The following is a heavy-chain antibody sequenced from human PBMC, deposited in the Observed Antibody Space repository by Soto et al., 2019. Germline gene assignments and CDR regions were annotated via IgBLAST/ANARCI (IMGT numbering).Heavy chain of an antibody. CDR1: GFTFSSYA. Sequence: LSLTCAASGFTFSSYAMSWVRQAPGKGLEWVTAIRGSGGSTYHADSGKGRFTISRDNSKTTLYLQMNSLRAEDTAVYYCAKDPRPTYYYDSSCYYIWFDPWGHGALVTVSS. V-gene: IGHV3-23*01. CDR2: IRGSGGST. J-gene: IGHJ5*02. D-gene: IGHD3-22*01. CDR3: AKDPRPTYYYDSSCYYIWFDP.